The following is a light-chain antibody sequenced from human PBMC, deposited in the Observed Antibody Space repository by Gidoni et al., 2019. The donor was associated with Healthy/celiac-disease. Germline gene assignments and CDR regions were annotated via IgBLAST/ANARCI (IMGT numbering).Light chain of an antibody. CDR3: QQSYSTPYT. Sequence: DIQRTQSPSSLSASVGDRVTITCRASQSISSYLNWYQQKPGKAPKLLIYAASSLQSGVPSRFSGSGSATDFNITIRSLQPEDFATYYCQQSYSTPYTFGQGTKLEIK. CDR2: AAS. CDR1: QSISSY. V-gene: IGKV1-39*01. J-gene: IGKJ2*01.